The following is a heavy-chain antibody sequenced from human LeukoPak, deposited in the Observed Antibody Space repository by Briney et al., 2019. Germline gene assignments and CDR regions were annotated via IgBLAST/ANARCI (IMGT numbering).Heavy chain of an antibody. CDR1: GFSFSNYG. D-gene: IGHD1-20*01. CDR3: AREGMTPVDY. CDR2: IRFDGNYK. J-gene: IGHJ4*02. Sequence: GGSLRLSCAASGFSFSNYGINWVLQAPGKGLEWVAFIRFDGNYKYYADSVKGRFTISRDNAKSSLYLQMNSLRAEDTAVYYCAREGMTPVDYWGQGTLVTVSS. V-gene: IGHV3-30*02.